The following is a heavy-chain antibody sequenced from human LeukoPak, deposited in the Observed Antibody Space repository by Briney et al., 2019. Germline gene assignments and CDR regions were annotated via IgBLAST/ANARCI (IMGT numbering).Heavy chain of an antibody. D-gene: IGHD2-15*01. V-gene: IGHV4-34*01. CDR2: INHSGST. CDR1: GGSFSGYY. Sequence: PETLSLTCAVYGGSFSGYYWSCIGQPPGKGLEWIGEINHSGSTNYNPSLKSRVTISVDTSKNQFSLKLSSVTAADTAVYYCARGLPATGYCSGGSCYGLYFDYWGQGTLVTVSS. J-gene: IGHJ4*02. CDR3: ARGLPATGYCSGGSCYGLYFDY.